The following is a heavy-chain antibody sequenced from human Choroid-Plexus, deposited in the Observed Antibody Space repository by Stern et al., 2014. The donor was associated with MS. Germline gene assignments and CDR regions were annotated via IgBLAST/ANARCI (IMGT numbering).Heavy chain of an antibody. Sequence: VQLVESGGGVVQPGRPLRLSCAASGFSFSSFGMHWVRQAPGKGLEWVALISYDGSKDYADSVKGRFAISRDNSKNTLYLQMNSLRAEDTAVYYCAKDRQYLTFFFDSGARDPWSPSPQ. CDR2: ISYDGSK. V-gene: IGHV3-30*18. CDR3: AKDRQYLTFFFDS. CDR1: GFSFSSFG. D-gene: IGHD2/OR15-2a*01. J-gene: IGHJ4*02.